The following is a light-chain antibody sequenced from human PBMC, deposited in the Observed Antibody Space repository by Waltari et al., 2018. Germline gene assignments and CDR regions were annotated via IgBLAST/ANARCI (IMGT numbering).Light chain of an antibody. J-gene: IGKJ1*01. V-gene: IGKV2-30*01. CDR2: KVS. CDR3: MQTTHWPRT. Sequence: DVVMTQSPLSLPVSLGQPASISCKSSQSLVFSDGNTYLHWFQQRPGQSPRRLFCKVSNRDSGVPDRFSGSGSGTDFTLKISRVEAEDVGGYYCMQTTHWPRTFGQGTKVEIK. CDR1: QSLVFSDGNTY.